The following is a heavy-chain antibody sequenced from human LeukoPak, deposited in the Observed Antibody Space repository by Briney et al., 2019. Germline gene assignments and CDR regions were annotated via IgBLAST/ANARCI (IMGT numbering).Heavy chain of an antibody. CDR2: ISGSGGST. Sequence: GGSLRLSCAASVFTFSSYAMSWVRQAPGKGLECVSAISGSGGSTYYADSVKGRFTISRDNTKNTLYLQMKRLRAEDTAVYYCAKGSRGYCSSTSCLDFDYWGQGTLVTVSS. D-gene: IGHD2-2*01. CDR3: AKGSRGYCSSTSCLDFDY. J-gene: IGHJ4*02. V-gene: IGHV3-23*01. CDR1: VFTFSSYA.